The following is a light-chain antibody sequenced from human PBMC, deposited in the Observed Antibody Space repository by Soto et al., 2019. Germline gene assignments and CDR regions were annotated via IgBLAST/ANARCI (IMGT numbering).Light chain of an antibody. CDR2: GNS. V-gene: IGLV1-40*01. Sequence: QSVLTQPPSVSRAPGQRVTISCTGSSSNIGAGYDVHWYQQLPGTAPKLLIYGNSNRPSGVPDRFSGSKSGTSASLAITGLQAEDEAYYYCQSYDSSLSGVVFGGGTQLTFL. J-gene: IGLJ2*01. CDR1: SSNIGAGYD. CDR3: QSYDSSLSGVV.